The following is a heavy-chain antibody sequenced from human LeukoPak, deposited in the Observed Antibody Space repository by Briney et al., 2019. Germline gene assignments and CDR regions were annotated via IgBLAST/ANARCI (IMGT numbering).Heavy chain of an antibody. D-gene: IGHD3-10*01. Sequence: ASVTVSCKASGYTFTSYGISWVRQAPGQGLEWMGWISAYNDNTNYAQKLQGRVIMTTDTSTSTACMELRSLRSDGTAVYYCGRDKYYYCGSGSYDDTFDYWGQGTLVTVSS. V-gene: IGHV1-18*04. J-gene: IGHJ4*02. CDR3: GRDKYYYCGSGSYDDTFDY. CDR1: GYTFTSYG. CDR2: ISAYNDNT.